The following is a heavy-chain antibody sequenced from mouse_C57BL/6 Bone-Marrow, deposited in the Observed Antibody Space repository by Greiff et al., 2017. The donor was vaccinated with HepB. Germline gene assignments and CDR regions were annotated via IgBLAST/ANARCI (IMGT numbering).Heavy chain of an antibody. CDR3: ARSGHYFYFDY. CDR2: IRNKANGYTT. J-gene: IGHJ2*01. D-gene: IGHD1-1*02. V-gene: IGHV7-3*01. Sequence: EVKLMESGGGLVQPGGSLSLSCAASGFTFTDYYMSWVRQPPGKALEWLGFIRNKANGYTTEYSASVKGRFTISRDNSQSILYLQMNALRAEDSATYYCARSGHYFYFDYWGQGTTLTVSS. CDR1: GFTFTDYY.